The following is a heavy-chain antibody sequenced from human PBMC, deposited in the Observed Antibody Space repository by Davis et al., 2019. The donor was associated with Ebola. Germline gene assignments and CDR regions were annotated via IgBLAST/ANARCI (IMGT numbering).Heavy chain of an antibody. Sequence: PGGSLRLSCAVSGYSISSGYYWGWIRQPPGKGLEWIGSIYHSGSTYYNPSLKSRVTISVDTSKNQFSLKLSSVTAADTAVYYCARDSLVLGGGNSVGYWGQGTLVTVSS. V-gene: IGHV4-38-2*02. CDR1: GYSISSGYY. D-gene: IGHD4-23*01. CDR2: IYHSGST. CDR3: ARDSLVLGGGNSVGY. J-gene: IGHJ4*02.